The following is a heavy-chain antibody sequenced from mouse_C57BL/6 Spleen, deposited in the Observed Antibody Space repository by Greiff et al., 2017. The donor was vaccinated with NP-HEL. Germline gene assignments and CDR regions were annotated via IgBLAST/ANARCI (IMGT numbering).Heavy chain of an antibody. V-gene: IGHV1-26*01. CDR2: INPNNGGT. J-gene: IGHJ3*01. D-gene: IGHD3-2*02. CDR3: ARYDSSGYGGFAY. Sequence: EVQLQQSGPELVKPGASVKISCKASGYTFTDYYMNWVKQSHGKSLEWIGDINPNNGGTSYNQKFKGKATLTVDKSSSTAYMELRSLTSEDSAVYYCARYDSSGYGGFAYWGQGTLVTVSA. CDR1: GYTFTDYY.